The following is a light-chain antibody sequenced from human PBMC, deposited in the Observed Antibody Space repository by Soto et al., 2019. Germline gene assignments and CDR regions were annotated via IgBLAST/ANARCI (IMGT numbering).Light chain of an antibody. J-gene: IGKJ4*01. V-gene: IGKV1-9*01. CDR3: QQLHSYPLT. CDR1: QGISSY. CDR2: GAS. Sequence: DLQVTQSPSFLPASVGDIVTVTCRVSQGISSYLAWYQQKPGKAPKLLIYGASTLQSGVPSRFSGSGSGTEFTLTISSLQPEDFATYYCQQLHSYPLTFGGGTKVEIK.